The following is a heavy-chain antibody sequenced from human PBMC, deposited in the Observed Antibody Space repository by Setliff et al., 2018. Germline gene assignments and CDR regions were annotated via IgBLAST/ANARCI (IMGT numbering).Heavy chain of an antibody. J-gene: IGHJ4*02. CDR1: GFTFSSYS. V-gene: IGHV3-48*04. CDR2: ISSSSSTI. D-gene: IGHD3-10*01. Sequence: GGSLRLSCAASGFTFSSYSMNWVRQAPGKGLEWVSYISSSSSTIYYADSVKGRFTISRDNAKNSLYLQMNSLRAEDTAVYYCARDDSGSHSYWGQGTLVTSPQ. CDR3: ARDDSGSHSY.